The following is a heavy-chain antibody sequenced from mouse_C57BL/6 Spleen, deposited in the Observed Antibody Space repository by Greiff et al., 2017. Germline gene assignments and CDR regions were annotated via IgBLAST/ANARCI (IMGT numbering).Heavy chain of an antibody. Sequence: EVQLVESGGGLVQSGRSLRLSCATSGFTFSDFYMEWVRQAPGKGLEWIAASRNKANDYTTGYCTSVKGRFIVSRDTSQSILYLQMNDLRAEDTAIYCWARVAGYGNWYFGVWGTGTAVCVSS. V-gene: IGHV7-1*01. J-gene: IGHJ1*03. D-gene: IGHD2-1*01. CDR3: ARVAGYGNWYFGV. CDR1: GFTFSDFY. CDR2: SRNKANDYTT.